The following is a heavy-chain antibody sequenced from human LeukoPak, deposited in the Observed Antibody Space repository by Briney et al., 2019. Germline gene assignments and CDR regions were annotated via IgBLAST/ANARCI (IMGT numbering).Heavy chain of an antibody. Sequence: SETLSLTCAVYGGSFSGYYWSWIRQPPGKGLEWIGEINHSGSTNYNPSLKSRVTISVDTSKNQFSLKLSSVTAADTAVYYCARGSTRITIFGVVIAPPNYYYYMDVWGKGTTVTVSS. V-gene: IGHV4-34*01. CDR1: GGSFSGYY. CDR2: INHSGST. CDR3: ARGSTRITIFGVVIAPPNYYYYMDV. J-gene: IGHJ6*03. D-gene: IGHD3-3*01.